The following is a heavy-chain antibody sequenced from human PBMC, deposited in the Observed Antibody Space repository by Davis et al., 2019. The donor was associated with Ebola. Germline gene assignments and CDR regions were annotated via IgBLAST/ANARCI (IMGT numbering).Heavy chain of an antibody. J-gene: IGHJ4*02. V-gene: IGHV3-30*18. CDR2: ISYDGSNK. CDR1: GFTFSSYG. Sequence: LSLTCAASGFTFSSYGMHWVRQAPGKGLEWVAVISYDGSNKYYADSVKGRFTISRDNSKNTLYLQMNSLRAEDTAVYYCAKDSSSHFDYWGQGTLVTVSS. D-gene: IGHD6-6*01. CDR3: AKDSSSHFDY.